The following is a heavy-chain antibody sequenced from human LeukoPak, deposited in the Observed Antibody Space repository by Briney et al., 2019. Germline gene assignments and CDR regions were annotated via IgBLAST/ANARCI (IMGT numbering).Heavy chain of an antibody. CDR3: ARHLSGITGYTYGRGIDY. CDR2: IKQDGSEK. D-gene: IGHD5-18*01. Sequence: GGSLRLSCAASGFTFSSYWMSWVRQAPGKGLEWVANIKQDGSEKYYVDSVKGRFTISGDNAKTSLYLQMNSLRAEDTAVYYCARHLSGITGYTYGRGIDYWGQGTLVTVSS. V-gene: IGHV3-7*01. CDR1: GFTFSSYW. J-gene: IGHJ4*02.